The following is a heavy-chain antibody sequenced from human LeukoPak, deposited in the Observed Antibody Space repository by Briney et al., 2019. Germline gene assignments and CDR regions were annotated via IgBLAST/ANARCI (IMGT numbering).Heavy chain of an antibody. CDR1: GFTFSRYG. CDR2: LRYDGSNK. V-gene: IGHV3-30*02. J-gene: IGHJ4*02. D-gene: IGHD3-22*01. Sequence: GVSLTLSCAASGFTFSRYGKQWLRQAPGKGVEGVAFLRYDGSNKYYADSVKGRFTISRDNSKNSLYLKMNSLRAEDTAVYFCAKDSSVYYYDSRSLDYWGQGTLVTASS. CDR3: AKDSSVYYYDSRSLDY.